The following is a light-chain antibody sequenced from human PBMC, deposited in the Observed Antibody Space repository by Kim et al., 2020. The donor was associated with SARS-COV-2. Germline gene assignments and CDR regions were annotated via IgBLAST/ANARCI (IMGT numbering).Light chain of an antibody. V-gene: IGKV3-15*01. Sequence: LSGSPGERASLSCRASQSVSSNLAWYQQKPGQAPRLLIYGTSTRATGIPARFSGSGSGTEFTLTISSLQSEDFAFYYCQQYHNWPMFGQGTKLEI. J-gene: IGKJ2*01. CDR2: GTS. CDR1: QSVSSN. CDR3: QQYHNWPM.